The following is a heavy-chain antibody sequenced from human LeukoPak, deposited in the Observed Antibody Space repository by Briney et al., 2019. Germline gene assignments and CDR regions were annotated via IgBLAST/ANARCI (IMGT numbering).Heavy chain of an antibody. D-gene: IGHD3-3*01. J-gene: IGHJ4*02. CDR2: IGAYNGNT. CDR1: GYTFTSYG. CDR3: ARVGGFWAPNYFDY. V-gene: IGHV1-18*01. Sequence: ASVKVSCKASGYTFTSYGISWVRQAPGQGLEWMGWIGAYNGNTNYAQKLQGRVTMTTNTSTSTAYMELRSLRSDDTAVYYCARVGGFWAPNYFDYWGQGTLVTVSS.